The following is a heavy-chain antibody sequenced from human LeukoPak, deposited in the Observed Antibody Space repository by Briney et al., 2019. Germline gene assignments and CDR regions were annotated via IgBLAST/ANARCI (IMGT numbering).Heavy chain of an antibody. V-gene: IGHV3-53*01. J-gene: IGHJ3*01. CDR3: ARVSPYYFDSDGYLTVSYPFDV. Sequence: GGSLRLSCAASGFTVGSTYMSWVRQPPGKGLEWASVFYSDTNTNFADSVKGRFTMSRDTSKNTLYLQMNSLRAEDTAMYYCARVSPYYFDSDGYLTVSYPFDVWGQGTMVTVSS. CDR1: GFTVGSTY. CDR2: FYSDTNT. D-gene: IGHD3-22*01.